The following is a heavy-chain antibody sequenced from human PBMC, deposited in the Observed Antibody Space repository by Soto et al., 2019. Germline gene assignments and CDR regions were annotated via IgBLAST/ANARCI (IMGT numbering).Heavy chain of an antibody. Sequence: GGSLRLSCAASGFTFSNAWLSWVRQAQGKGLEWVGHIKTTTDGGTTDYAAPVKGRFTISRDDSQNTLYLQMASLNTEDTAVYFCTTETHGYRYFDYWGQGTLVTVSS. CDR2: IKTTTDGGTT. V-gene: IGHV3-15*01. D-gene: IGHD5-18*01. J-gene: IGHJ4*02. CDR1: GFTFSNAW. CDR3: TTETHGYRYFDY.